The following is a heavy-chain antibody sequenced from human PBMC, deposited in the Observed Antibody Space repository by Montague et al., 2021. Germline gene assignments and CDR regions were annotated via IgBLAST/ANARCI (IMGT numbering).Heavy chain of an antibody. CDR2: IKQDGSEK. V-gene: IGHV3-7*01. J-gene: IGHJ4*02. CDR1: GFTFSNYW. Sequence: SLRLSCAASGFTFSNYWMSWVRQAPGKGLEWVANIKQDGSEKHYVDSVKGRFTISRDNAKSSLYLQMNSLRAEDTAVYFCARDQGQGYCGGDCYVGLDYWGQGTLVTVSS. D-gene: IGHD2-21*01. CDR3: ARDQGQGYCGGDCYVGLDY.